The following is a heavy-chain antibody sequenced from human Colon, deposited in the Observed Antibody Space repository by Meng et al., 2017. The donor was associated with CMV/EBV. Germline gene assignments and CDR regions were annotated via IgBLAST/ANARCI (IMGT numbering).Heavy chain of an antibody. CDR1: GFTFSSYA. D-gene: IGHD4-17*01. CDR2: ISYDGSNK. Sequence: GESLKISCAASGFTFSSYAMHWVRQAPGKGLEWVAVISYDGSNKYYADSVKGRFTISRDNSKNTLYLQMNSLRAEDTAVYYCAREAYGDHGWFDPWGQGTLVTVSS. CDR3: AREAYGDHGWFDP. J-gene: IGHJ5*02. V-gene: IGHV3-30-3*01.